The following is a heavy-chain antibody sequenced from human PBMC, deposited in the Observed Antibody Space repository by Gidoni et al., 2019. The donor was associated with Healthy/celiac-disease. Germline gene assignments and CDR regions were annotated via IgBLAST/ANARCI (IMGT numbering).Heavy chain of an antibody. V-gene: IGHV4-34*01. CDR2: INHSGST. CDR3: ARGGGDPIYYYYGMDV. Sequence: QVQLQQWGAGLLKPSETLSLTCAVYGGSFSGYYWSWIRQPPGKGLEWIGEINHSGSTNYNPSPKSRVTISVDTSKNQFSLKLSSVTAADTAVYYCARGGGDPIYYYYGMDVWGQGTTVTVSS. J-gene: IGHJ6*02. CDR1: GGSFSGYY. D-gene: IGHD2-21*02.